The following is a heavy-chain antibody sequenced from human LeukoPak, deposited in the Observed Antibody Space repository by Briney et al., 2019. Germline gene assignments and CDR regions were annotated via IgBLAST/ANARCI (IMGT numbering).Heavy chain of an antibody. V-gene: IGHV3-30*18. J-gene: IGHJ1*01. CDR3: VKDRDPYSSGTWDS. D-gene: IGHD6-19*01. Sequence: GGSLRLSCIASGFTFNKYGMHWVRQTPGRGLEWVAVRSDDGRAQHYVDSVRGRFTISRDNSRNTLSLQMNSLRPEDTAMYFCVKDRDPYSSGTWDSWGQGTLVIVSS. CDR2: RSDDGRAQ. CDR1: GFTFNKYG.